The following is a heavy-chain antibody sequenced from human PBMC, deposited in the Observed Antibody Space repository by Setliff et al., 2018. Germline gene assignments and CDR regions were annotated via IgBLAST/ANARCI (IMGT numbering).Heavy chain of an antibody. Sequence: ASVMVSCKASGYTFINFGISWVRQAPGQGLEWVGWISPYTGNTYYAPRLQDRVTLTADTSTNTAYMELRSLISDDTAVYYCSRLVRFCTRTTCQRLSGDDFWGQGTLVTVSS. D-gene: IGHD2-8*01. CDR2: ISPYTGNT. J-gene: IGHJ4*02. CDR1: GYTFINFG. CDR3: SRLVRFCTRTTCQRLSGDDF. V-gene: IGHV1-18*01.